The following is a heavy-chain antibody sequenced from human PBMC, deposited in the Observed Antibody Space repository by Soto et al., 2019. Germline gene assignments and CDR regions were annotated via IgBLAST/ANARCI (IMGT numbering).Heavy chain of an antibody. J-gene: IGHJ4*02. V-gene: IGHV3-30*18. CDR3: AKDIIAVAGTLDY. D-gene: IGHD6-19*01. CDR1: GFTFSSYG. CDR2: ISYDGSNK. Sequence: QVQLVESGGGVVQPGRSLRLSCAASGFTFSSYGMHWVRQAPGKGLEWVAVISYDGSNKYYADSVKGRFTISRDNSKNTMYLKMNSLRAEDTAVYYCAKDIIAVAGTLDYWGQGTLVTVSS.